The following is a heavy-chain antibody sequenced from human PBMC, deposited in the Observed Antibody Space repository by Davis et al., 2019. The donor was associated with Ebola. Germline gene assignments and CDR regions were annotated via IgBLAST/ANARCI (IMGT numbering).Heavy chain of an antibody. CDR2: IYYRSTWYV. CDR3: ARDPPYDQGYDY. CDR1: GDSVSSNTAA. J-gene: IGHJ4*02. V-gene: IGHV6-1*01. D-gene: IGHD3-22*01. Sequence: MPSETLSLTCAISGDSVSSNTAAWNWIRQSPSRGLEWLGRIYYRSTWYVDYAVSVKGRMTITSDTSKNQFSLQLTSVTPEDTAAYYCARDPPYDQGYDYWGQGILVTVSS.